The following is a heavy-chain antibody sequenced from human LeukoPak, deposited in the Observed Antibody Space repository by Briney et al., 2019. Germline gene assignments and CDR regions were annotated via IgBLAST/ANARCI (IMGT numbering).Heavy chain of an antibody. Sequence: PSETLSLTCTVSGGSISSGGYYWSWIRQHPGKGLEWIGYIYYRGSTYYNPSLKSRVTISVDTSKNQFSLKLSSVTAADTAVYYCARGNSRITIFGVVSWPYFDYWGQGTLVTVSS. J-gene: IGHJ4*02. V-gene: IGHV4-31*03. CDR1: GGSISSGGYY. CDR2: IYYRGST. D-gene: IGHD3-3*01. CDR3: ARGNSRITIFGVVSWPYFDY.